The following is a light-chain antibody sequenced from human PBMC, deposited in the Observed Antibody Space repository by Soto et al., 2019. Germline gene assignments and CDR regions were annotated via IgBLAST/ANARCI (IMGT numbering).Light chain of an antibody. CDR2: DVS. V-gene: IGLV2-14*03. J-gene: IGLJ1*01. CDR3: SSYTSSSPYV. Sequence: QSVLTQPASVSGSPGQSITISCTGTSSDVGGYNYVSWYQQHPGKAPKLMIYDVSNRPAGVSNRFSGYKSGNTTTLTISGHKAEDAADYYCSSYTSSSPYVFGTGTKPTVL. CDR1: SSDVGGYNY.